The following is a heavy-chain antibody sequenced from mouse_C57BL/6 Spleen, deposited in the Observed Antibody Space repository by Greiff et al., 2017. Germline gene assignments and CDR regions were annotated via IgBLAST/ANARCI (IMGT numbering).Heavy chain of an antibody. CDR3: TRWYGNYRAMDY. Sequence: QVQLQQSGAELVRPGASVTLSCKASGYTFTDYDMHWVKQTPVHGLEWIGAIDPETGGTAYNQKFKGKAILTADKSSSTAYMELRSLTSEDSAVYYCTRWYGNYRAMDYWGQGTSVTVSS. CDR2: IDPETGGT. CDR1: GYTFTDYD. D-gene: IGHD2-10*02. V-gene: IGHV1-15*01. J-gene: IGHJ4*01.